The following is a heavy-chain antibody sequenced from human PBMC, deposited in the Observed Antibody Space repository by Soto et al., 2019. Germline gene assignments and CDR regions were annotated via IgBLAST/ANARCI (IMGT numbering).Heavy chain of an antibody. CDR1: VCSFTDND. Sequence: AVMESWEASVCSFTDNDRNSFIQASGHGLEWMGWMNPNSGNTGYAQNFRGRVTMTQNTAIGTAYMELSSLRSDDTATYYCTRAYGAETFDFWGQGTRVTVSS. CDR2: MNPNSGNT. CDR3: TRAYGAETFDF. V-gene: IGHV1-8*02. J-gene: IGHJ5*01. D-gene: IGHD3-10*01.